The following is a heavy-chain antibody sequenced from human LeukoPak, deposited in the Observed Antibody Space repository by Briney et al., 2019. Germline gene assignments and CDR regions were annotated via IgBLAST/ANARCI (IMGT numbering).Heavy chain of an antibody. CDR2: IHYDGRNQ. CDR3: AKAAYDSSGSWYYFDY. Sequence: GGSLRLSCAASGFTLSSYAMSWVRQAPGKGLEWVTFIHYDGRNQYYADSVKGRFTISRDNSKNTLYLQMNSLRPEDTAVYYCAKAAYDSSGSWYYFDYWGQGTLVTVSS. J-gene: IGHJ4*02. V-gene: IGHV3-30*02. D-gene: IGHD3-22*01. CDR1: GFTLSSYA.